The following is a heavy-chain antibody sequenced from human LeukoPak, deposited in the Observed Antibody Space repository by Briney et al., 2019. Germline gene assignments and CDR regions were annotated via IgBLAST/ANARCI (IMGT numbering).Heavy chain of an antibody. J-gene: IGHJ4*02. Sequence: SETLSLTCTVSGGSITNGGYYWSWIRQPAGKGLEWIGRIYTTGSTNYNPSLKSRVTISVDTSKNQFSLKLSSVTAADTAVYYCAREEAPTYDFWSGYYTGGPFDYWGQGTLVTVSS. D-gene: IGHD3-3*01. V-gene: IGHV4-61*02. CDR3: AREEAPTYDFWSGYYTGGPFDY. CDR1: GGSITNGGYY. CDR2: IYTTGST.